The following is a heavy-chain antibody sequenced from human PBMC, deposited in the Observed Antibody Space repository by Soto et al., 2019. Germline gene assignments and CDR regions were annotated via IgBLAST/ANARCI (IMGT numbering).Heavy chain of an antibody. CDR3: ARGVGRLAP. CDR2: IKEDGSEK. J-gene: IGHJ5*02. V-gene: IGHV3-7*01. Sequence: EVQLVESGGGLVQPGGSLRLSCAASGFTFSSYWMTWVRLAPGKRLEWVANIKEDGSEKYYVDSVRGRFTISRDDATNSLYLQMNSLRAEDTAIYYCARGVGRLAPWGQGTLVTVSS. CDR1: GFTFSSYW.